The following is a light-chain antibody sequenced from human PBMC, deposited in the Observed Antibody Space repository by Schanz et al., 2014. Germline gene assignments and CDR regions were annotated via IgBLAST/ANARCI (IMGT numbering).Light chain of an antibody. CDR3: CSYAGSSISV. CDR2: DVS. Sequence: QSALTQPASVSGSPGQSITISCTGTSSDVGGYNYVSWYQQHPGKAPKLMIYDVSNRPSGVPDRFSGSKSGNTASLTISGLQAEDEADYYCCSYAGSSISVFGGGTKLTVL. CDR1: SSDVGGYNY. V-gene: IGLV2-14*01. J-gene: IGLJ3*02.